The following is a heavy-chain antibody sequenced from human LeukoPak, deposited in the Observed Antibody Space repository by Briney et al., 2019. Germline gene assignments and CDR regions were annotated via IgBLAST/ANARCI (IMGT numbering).Heavy chain of an antibody. J-gene: IGHJ4*02. CDR3: ARDLSRAFDY. Sequence: PGRSLRLSCAASGFTFSSYAMHWVRQAPGKGLEWVAVISYDGSNKYYADSVKGRFTISRDNSKNTLYLQMNSLRAEDTAVYYCARDLSRAFDYWGRGTLVTVSS. V-gene: IGHV3-30-3*01. CDR1: GFTFSSYA. CDR2: ISYDGSNK.